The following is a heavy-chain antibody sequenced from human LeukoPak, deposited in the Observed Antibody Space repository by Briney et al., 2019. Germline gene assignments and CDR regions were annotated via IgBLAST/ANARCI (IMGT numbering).Heavy chain of an antibody. CDR2: IYTSGST. CDR1: GGSFSGYY. J-gene: IGHJ4*02. CDR3: ARVVSSGYYYFDY. V-gene: IGHV4-59*10. D-gene: IGHD3-22*01. Sequence: SETLSLTCAVYGGSFSGYYWSWIRQPAGKGLEWIGRIYTSGSTNYNPSLKSRVTISVDTSKNQFSLKLSSVTAADTAVYYCARVVSSGYYYFDYWGQGTLVTVSS.